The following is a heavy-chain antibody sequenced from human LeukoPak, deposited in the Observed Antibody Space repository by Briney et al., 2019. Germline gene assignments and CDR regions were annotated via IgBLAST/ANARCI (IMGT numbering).Heavy chain of an antibody. D-gene: IGHD6-19*01. V-gene: IGHV3-23*01. CDR1: GFTFSSYA. CDR3: AKVRGIVVASYYFDY. Sequence: PGGSLRLSCAVSGFTFSSYAMSWVRQAPGKGLEWVSAISGSGGSTYYADSVKGRFTISRDNSKNTLYLQMNSLRAEDTAVYYCAKVRGIVVASYYFDYWGQGTLVTVSS. J-gene: IGHJ4*02. CDR2: ISGSGGST.